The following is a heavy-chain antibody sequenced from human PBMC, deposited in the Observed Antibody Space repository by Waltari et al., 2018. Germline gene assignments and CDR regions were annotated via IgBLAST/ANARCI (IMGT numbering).Heavy chain of an antibody. CDR2: VEPEDGET. CDR3: ACLYDYVWGSSY. J-gene: IGHJ4*02. D-gene: IGHD3-16*01. Sequence: QVQLVQSGAEVKKPGASVKVSCKVSGYTLTELSMHWVRQAPGKGLEWMGGVEPEDGETIYAQKFQGRVTMTEDTSTDTAYMELSSLRSEDTAVYYCACLYDYVWGSSYWGQGTLVTVSS. CDR1: GYTLTELS. V-gene: IGHV1-24*01.